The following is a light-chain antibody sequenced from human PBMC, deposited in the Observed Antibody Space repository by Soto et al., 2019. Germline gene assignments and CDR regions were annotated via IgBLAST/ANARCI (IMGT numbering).Light chain of an antibody. CDR3: QQYESFTLT. J-gene: IGKJ4*01. V-gene: IGKV1-16*01. CDR1: QGINKF. Sequence: DIQMTQSPSSLSASVGDSVTITCRASQGINKFLAWFQQKPGTAPKSLISTASRLQSGVPSRFSGSGSGTHFTLTINNLQPEDFATYYCQQYESFTLTFGGETKVDIK. CDR2: TAS.